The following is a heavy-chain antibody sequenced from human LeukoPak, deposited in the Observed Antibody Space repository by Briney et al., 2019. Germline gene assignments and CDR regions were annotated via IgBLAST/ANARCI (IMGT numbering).Heavy chain of an antibody. CDR1: GGSFSGYS. J-gene: IGHJ6*03. CDR2: INHSGST. Sequence: PSETLSLTCAVSGGSFSGYSWSWIRQPPGKGLEWIGVINHSGSTYYNPSLKSRVTISVDTSKNQFSLKLSSVTAADTAVYYCARAVEKYGSGYYYMDVWGKGTTVTVSS. D-gene: IGHD3-10*01. V-gene: IGHV4-34*01. CDR3: ARAVEKYGSGYYYMDV.